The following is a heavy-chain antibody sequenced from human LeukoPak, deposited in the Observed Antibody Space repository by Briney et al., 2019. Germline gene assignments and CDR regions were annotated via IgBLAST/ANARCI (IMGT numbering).Heavy chain of an antibody. Sequence: ASVKVSCTASGYTFTGYYMHWVRQAPGQGLEWMGWINPNSGGTNYAQKFQGRVTMTRDTSISTAYMELSRLRSDDTAVHYCARESTLELNWFDPWGQGTLVTVSS. J-gene: IGHJ5*02. V-gene: IGHV1-2*02. CDR1: GYTFTGYY. CDR3: ARESTLELNWFDP. D-gene: IGHD1-7*01. CDR2: INPNSGGT.